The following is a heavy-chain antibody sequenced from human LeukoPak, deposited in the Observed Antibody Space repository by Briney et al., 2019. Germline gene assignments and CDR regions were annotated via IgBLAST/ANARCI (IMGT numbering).Heavy chain of an antibody. CDR3: AKSSYSSSPSMVDY. CDR1: GFTFSSYA. J-gene: IGHJ4*02. CDR2: ISGSGGST. Sequence: GSLRLSCAASGFTFSSYAMSWVSQAPGKGLEWVSAISGSGGSTYYADSVKGRFTISRDNSKNTLYLQMNSLRAEDTAVYYCAKSSYSSSPSMVDYWGQGTLVTVSS. D-gene: IGHD6-13*01. V-gene: IGHV3-23*01.